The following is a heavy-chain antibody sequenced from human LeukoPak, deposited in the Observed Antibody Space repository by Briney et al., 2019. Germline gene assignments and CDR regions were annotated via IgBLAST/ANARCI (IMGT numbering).Heavy chain of an antibody. D-gene: IGHD3-22*01. CDR2: ISSSSSYI. CDR1: GFTFSSYS. Sequence: GGSLRLSCAASGFTFSSYSMNWVRQAPGKGLEWVSSISSSSSYIYYADSVKGRFTIPRGNAKNSLYLQMNSLRAEDTAVYYCARTEGIYYYDSSGYLYWGQGTLVTVSS. J-gene: IGHJ4*02. CDR3: ARTEGIYYYDSSGYLY. V-gene: IGHV3-21*01.